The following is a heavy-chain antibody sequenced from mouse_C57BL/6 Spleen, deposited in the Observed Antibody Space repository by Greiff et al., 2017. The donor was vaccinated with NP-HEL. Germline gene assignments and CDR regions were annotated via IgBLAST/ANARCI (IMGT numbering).Heavy chain of an antibody. V-gene: IGHV1-26*01. CDR3: AREGVNWDGY. D-gene: IGHD4-1*01. J-gene: IGHJ2*01. CDR1: GYTFTDYY. Sequence: VQLKQSGPELVKPGASVKISCKASGYTFTDYYMNWVKQSHGKSLEWIGDINPINGGTSYNQKFKGKATLTVDKSSSTAYMELRSLTSEDSAVYYCAREGVNWDGYWGQGTTLTVSS. CDR2: INPINGGT.